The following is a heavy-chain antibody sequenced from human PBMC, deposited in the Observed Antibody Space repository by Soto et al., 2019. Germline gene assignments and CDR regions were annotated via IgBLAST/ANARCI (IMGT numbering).Heavy chain of an antibody. CDR2: IYYSGST. Sequence: SETLSLTCTVSGGSISSSSYYWGWIRQPPGKGLEWIGSIYYSGSTYYNPSLKSRVTISVDTSKNQFSLKLSSVTAADTAVYYCARPSRPGYYGMDVWGQGXTVTV. CDR3: ARPSRPGYYGMDV. V-gene: IGHV4-39*01. J-gene: IGHJ6*02. CDR1: GGSISSSSYY.